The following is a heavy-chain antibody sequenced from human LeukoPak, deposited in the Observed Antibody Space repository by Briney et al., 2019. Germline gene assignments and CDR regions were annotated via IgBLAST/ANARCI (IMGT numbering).Heavy chain of an antibody. CDR2: ISSRSTTI. Sequence: GGSLRLSCAASGFTFSSYGMHWVRQAPGRGLEGVAHISSRSTTIYYADSVKGRFTISRDNAKNSLSLQMTSLRDVDTAVYYCARADGSGIYPDYWGQGTLVTVSS. V-gene: IGHV3-48*02. CDR3: ARADGSGIYPDY. D-gene: IGHD3-10*01. CDR1: GFTFSSYG. J-gene: IGHJ4*02.